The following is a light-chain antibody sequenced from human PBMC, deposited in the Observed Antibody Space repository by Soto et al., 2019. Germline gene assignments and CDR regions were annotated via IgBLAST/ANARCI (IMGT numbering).Light chain of an antibody. Sequence: QSALTQPASVSGSPGQSITISCTGTSSDVGAYNYVSWYQQHPGTAPKLLICGVSDRPSGVSNRFSGSKSGNTASLTISGLQAEDEATYYCSSYTSSTFYDFGPGTKLTVL. CDR3: SSYTSSTFYD. J-gene: IGLJ1*01. CDR2: GVS. CDR1: SSDVGAYNY. V-gene: IGLV2-14*01.